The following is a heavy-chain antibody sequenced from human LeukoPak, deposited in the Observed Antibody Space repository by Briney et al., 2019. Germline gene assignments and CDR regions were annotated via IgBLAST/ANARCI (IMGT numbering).Heavy chain of an antibody. CDR3: AKDGGY. Sequence: GSLRLSCAASGFTFSSYSMNWVRQAPGKGLEWVAVISYDGSNKYYADSVKGRFTISRDNSKNTLYLQMNSLRAEDTAVYYCAKDGGYWGQGTLVTVSS. CDR2: ISYDGSNK. CDR1: GFTFSSYS. J-gene: IGHJ4*02. D-gene: IGHD3-3*01. V-gene: IGHV3-30*18.